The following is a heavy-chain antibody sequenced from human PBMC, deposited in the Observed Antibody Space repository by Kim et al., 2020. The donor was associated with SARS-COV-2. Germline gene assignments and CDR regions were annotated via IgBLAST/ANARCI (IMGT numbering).Heavy chain of an antibody. J-gene: IGHJ6*02. CDR1: GFTFSSYS. V-gene: IGHV3-21*01. CDR2: ISSSSSYI. D-gene: IGHD3-10*01. CDR3: ARAHYGSGLGASYYYYGMDV. Sequence: GGSLRLSCAASGFTFSSYSMNWVRQAPGKGLEWVSSISSSSSYIYYADSVKGRFTISRDNAKNSLYLQMNSLRAEDTAVYYCARAHYGSGLGASYYYYGMDVWGQGTTVTVSS.